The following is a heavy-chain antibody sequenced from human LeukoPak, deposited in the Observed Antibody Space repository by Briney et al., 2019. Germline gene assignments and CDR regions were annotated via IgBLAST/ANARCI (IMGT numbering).Heavy chain of an antibody. D-gene: IGHD3-9*01. CDR3: TRGWDYDILTGSDY. V-gene: IGHV3-21*01. CDR1: GFTFSSHW. Sequence: AGSLRLSCAASGFTFSSHWKHWVRQAPGKGQEWVSFISSSSTYIYYADSVKGRFTISRDNAKNSLYLQMNSLRAEDTAVYYCTRGWDYDILTGSDYWGQGTLVTVSS. J-gene: IGHJ4*02. CDR2: ISSSSTYI.